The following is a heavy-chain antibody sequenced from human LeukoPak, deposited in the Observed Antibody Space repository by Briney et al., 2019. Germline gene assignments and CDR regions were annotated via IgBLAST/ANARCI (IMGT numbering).Heavy chain of an antibody. CDR2: IKQTGSEK. V-gene: IGHV3-7*01. CDR1: GSTFSSYW. J-gene: IGHJ4*02. CDR3: ARTGHSSGWSAYFDY. D-gene: IGHD6-19*01. Sequence: GGSLRLSCATSGSTFSSYWMSWVRQAPGQGLEWVTNIKQTGSEKYYVDSVKGRFTISRDDAKNSLYLQMNSLRVEDTAVYYCARTGHSSGWSAYFDYWGQGTLVTVSS.